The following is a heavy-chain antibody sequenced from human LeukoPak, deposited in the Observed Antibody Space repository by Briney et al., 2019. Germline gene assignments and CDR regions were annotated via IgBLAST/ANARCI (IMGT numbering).Heavy chain of an antibody. Sequence: SETLSLTCTVSGGSISSYYWSWIRQPPGKGLEWIGYIYYSGSTNYKPSLKSRVTISVDTSKNQFSLKLSSVTAADTAVYYCARLSSGYKTNFDYWGQGTLVTVSS. V-gene: IGHV4-59*08. CDR1: GGSISSYY. CDR2: IYYSGST. CDR3: ARLSSGYKTNFDY. D-gene: IGHD3-22*01. J-gene: IGHJ4*02.